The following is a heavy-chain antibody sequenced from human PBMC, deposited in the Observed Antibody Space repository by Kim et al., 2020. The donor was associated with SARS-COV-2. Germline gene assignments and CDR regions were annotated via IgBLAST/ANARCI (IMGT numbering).Heavy chain of an antibody. J-gene: IGHJ6*03. CDR1: GGSISSSSYY. V-gene: IGHV4-39*01. Sequence: SETLSLTCTVSGGSISSSSYYWGWIRQPPGKGLEWIGSIYYSGSTYYNPSLKSRVTISVDTSKNQFSLKLSSVTAADTAVYYCARHFESGYAYYYYYYMDVWGKGTTVTVSS. CDR3: ARHFESGYAYYYYYYMDV. CDR2: IYYSGST. D-gene: IGHD3-3*01.